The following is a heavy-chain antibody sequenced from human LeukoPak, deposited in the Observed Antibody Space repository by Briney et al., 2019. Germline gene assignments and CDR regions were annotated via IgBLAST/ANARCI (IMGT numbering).Heavy chain of an antibody. CDR3: ARVAAVAGGQIDY. CDR2: INPNSGGT. J-gene: IGHJ4*02. Sequence: ASVKVSCKASGYTFTGYYMHWVRQAPGQGFEWMGRINPNSGGTNYAQKFQGRVTMTRDTSISTAYMELSRLRSDDTAVYYCARVAAVAGGQIDYWGQGTLVTVSS. V-gene: IGHV1-2*06. CDR1: GYTFTGYY. D-gene: IGHD6-19*01.